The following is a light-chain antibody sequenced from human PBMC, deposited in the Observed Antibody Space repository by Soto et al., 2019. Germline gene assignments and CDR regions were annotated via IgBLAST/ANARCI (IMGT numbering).Light chain of an antibody. V-gene: IGLV1-44*01. Sequence: QSVLTQPPSASGTPGQRVTISCSGSSSNIGSNPVNWYQHLPGAAPKLLIYHGNQRPSGVPDRFSGSKSGTSASLAIGGLQSEDEADYFCAAWDDTLNGVVFGGGTKLTVL. CDR1: SSNIGSNP. CDR3: AAWDDTLNGVV. CDR2: HGN. J-gene: IGLJ2*01.